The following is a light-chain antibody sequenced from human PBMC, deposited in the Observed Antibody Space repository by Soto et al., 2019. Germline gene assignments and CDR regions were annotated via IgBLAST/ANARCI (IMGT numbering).Light chain of an antibody. J-gene: IGLJ1*01. CDR2: DDS. V-gene: IGLV3-21*02. Sequence: SYELTQPPSVSVAPGQTARITCGGNNIGNKRVHWYQQKPGQAPVLVVYDDSDRPSGIPERFSGSNSGNTATLSISRVEAGDEADYYCQVWDSNSVYVFGTVTKLTVL. CDR1: NIGNKR. CDR3: QVWDSNSVYV.